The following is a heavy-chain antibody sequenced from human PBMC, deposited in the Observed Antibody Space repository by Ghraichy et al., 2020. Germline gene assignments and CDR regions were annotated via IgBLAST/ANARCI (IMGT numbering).Heavy chain of an antibody. CDR1: GFTFSSYW. V-gene: IGHV3-7*01. CDR2: IKQDGSEK. Sequence: LSLTCAASGFTFSSYWMSWVRQAPGKGLEWVANIKQDGSEKYYVDSVKGRFTISRDNAKNSLYLQMNSLRAEDTAVYYCARNYNMVYSSRWYPPNYYGMDVWGQGTTVTVSS. D-gene: IGHD6-13*01. CDR3: ARNYNMVYSSRWYPPNYYGMDV. J-gene: IGHJ6*02.